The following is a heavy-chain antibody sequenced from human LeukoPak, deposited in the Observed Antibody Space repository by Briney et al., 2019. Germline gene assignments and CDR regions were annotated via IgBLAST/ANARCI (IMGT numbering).Heavy chain of an antibody. Sequence: PSEPLSLPCTVSGYSISSGYYWGWIRQPPGKGPEWIGRIHYSGSTYHKPSLKSRVTISVDTSKNQFSLNQCSVTAAYTAVYYCARHYCSGGSCYYYYYYYMDVWGKGTTVTISS. CDR1: GYSISSGYY. D-gene: IGHD2-15*01. CDR2: IHYSGST. J-gene: IGHJ6*03. CDR3: ARHYCSGGSCYYYYYYYMDV. V-gene: IGHV4-38-2*02.